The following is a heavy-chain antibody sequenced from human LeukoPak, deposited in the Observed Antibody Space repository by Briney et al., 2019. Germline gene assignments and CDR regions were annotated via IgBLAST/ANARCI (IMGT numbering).Heavy chain of an antibody. V-gene: IGHV3-64*01. CDR1: GFTFSSYA. Sequence: GGSLRPSCAASGFTFSSYAMHWVRQAPGKGLEYVSAISSNGGSTYYANSVKGRFTISRDNSKNTLYLQMGSLRAEDMAVYYCARGPYYYDSSGYYVIGDYWGQGTLVTVSS. J-gene: IGHJ4*02. CDR2: ISSNGGST. D-gene: IGHD3-22*01. CDR3: ARGPYYYDSSGYYVIGDY.